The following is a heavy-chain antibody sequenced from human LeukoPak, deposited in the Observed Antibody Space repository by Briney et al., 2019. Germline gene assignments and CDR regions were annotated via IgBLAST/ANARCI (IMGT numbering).Heavy chain of an antibody. J-gene: IGHJ6*03. CDR1: GFTFSSFE. CDR2: ISTSGGTK. V-gene: IGHV3-23*01. CDR3: AKNGDRGAYCSGGTCYPYYYYYMDV. D-gene: IGHD2-15*01. Sequence: GGSLRLSCAASGFTFSSFEMNWVRQAPGRGLEWLSHISTSGGTKYYADSVRGRFTISRDNSRNTLYLQMNSLRAEDTAIYYCAKNGDRGAYCSGGTCYPYYYYYMDVWGKGTTVTISS.